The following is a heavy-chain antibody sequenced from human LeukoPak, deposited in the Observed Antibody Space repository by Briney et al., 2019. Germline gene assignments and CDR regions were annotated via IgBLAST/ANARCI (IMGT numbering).Heavy chain of an antibody. D-gene: IGHD5-12*01. V-gene: IGHV3-21*01. CDR2: ISSSSSYI. J-gene: IGHJ6*03. Sequence: GGSLRLSCAASGFTFSSYSMNWVRQAPGKGLEWVSSISSSSSYIYHADSVKGRFTISRHNAKNSLYLQMNSLRAEDTAVYYCARDTITPYFMDVWGKGTTLTISS. CDR3: ARDTITPYFMDV. CDR1: GFTFSSYS.